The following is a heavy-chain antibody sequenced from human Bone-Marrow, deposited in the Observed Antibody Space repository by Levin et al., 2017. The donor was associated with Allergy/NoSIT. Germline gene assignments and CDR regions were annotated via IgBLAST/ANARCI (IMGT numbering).Heavy chain of an antibody. CDR2: IIPISGSA. CDR1: GFTFTDYY. Sequence: GESLKISCETSGFTFTDYYIHWVRQAPGQGLQWMGWIIPISGSAKYVQNFQGRVTMTRDTSMSTAYMELSGLTSDDTAVYYCARGRMVRGEPLDYWGQGTLVTVSS. CDR3: ARGRMVRGEPLDY. V-gene: IGHV1-2*02. J-gene: IGHJ4*02. D-gene: IGHD3-10*01.